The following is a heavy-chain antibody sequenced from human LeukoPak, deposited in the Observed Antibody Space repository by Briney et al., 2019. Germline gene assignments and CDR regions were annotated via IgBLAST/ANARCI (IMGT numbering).Heavy chain of an antibody. Sequence: PSETLSLTCTVSGGSINSNTYYWSWIRQPPGEGLEWIGYIYYSGSANYNPSLKSRVTILVDTSKNQFSLKLTSVTAADTAVYYCARYTSGGGAFDIWGQGTMVTVSS. D-gene: IGHD6-19*01. J-gene: IGHJ3*02. V-gene: IGHV4-61*05. CDR3: ARYTSGGGAFDI. CDR1: GGSINSNTYY. CDR2: IYYSGSA.